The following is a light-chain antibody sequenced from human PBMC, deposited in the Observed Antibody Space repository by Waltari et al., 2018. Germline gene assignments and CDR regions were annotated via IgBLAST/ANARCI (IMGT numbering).Light chain of an antibody. Sequence: ELVLTKSPGTLSLSPGDSATLSCRTSPSVTRAFAWYPQTPGQAPRLLIYGASNRATGIPDRFSGSGSGTDFSLTISSLEPEDFAVYYCQHYLRLPVTFGQGTKVEVK. CDR1: PSVTRAF. J-gene: IGKJ1*01. V-gene: IGKV3-20*01. CDR2: GAS. CDR3: QHYLRLPVT.